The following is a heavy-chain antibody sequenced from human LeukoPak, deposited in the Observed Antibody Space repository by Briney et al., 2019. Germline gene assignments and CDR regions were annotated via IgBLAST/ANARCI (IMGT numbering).Heavy chain of an antibody. CDR3: ATSNYYYYGMDV. V-gene: IGHV1-18*01. Sequence: ASVKVSCKASGYTFTSYGISWVRQAPGQGLEWMGWTSAYNGNTNYAQKLQGRVTMTTDTSTSTAYMELRSLRSDDTAVYYCATSNYYYYGMDVWGQGTTVTVSS. J-gene: IGHJ6*02. CDR2: TSAYNGNT. CDR1: GYTFTSYG.